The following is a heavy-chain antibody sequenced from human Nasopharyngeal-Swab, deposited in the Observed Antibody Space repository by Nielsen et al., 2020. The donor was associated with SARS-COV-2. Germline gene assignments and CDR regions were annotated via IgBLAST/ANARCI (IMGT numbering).Heavy chain of an antibody. J-gene: IGHJ4*02. CDR3: TVRGVSDY. V-gene: IGHV4-34*01. CDR1: GGSFSGYY. D-gene: IGHD3-10*01. Sequence: GSLRLSCAVYGGSFSGYYWSWIRQPPGKGLEWIGEINHSGSTNYNPSLKSRVTISVDTSKNQFSLKLSSVTAADTAVYYCTVRGVSDYWGQGTLATVSS. CDR2: INHSGST.